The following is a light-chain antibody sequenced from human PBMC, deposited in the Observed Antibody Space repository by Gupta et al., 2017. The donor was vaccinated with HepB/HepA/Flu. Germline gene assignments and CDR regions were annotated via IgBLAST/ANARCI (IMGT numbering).Light chain of an antibody. CDR3: LLYYGGAQTFVL. J-gene: IGLJ2*01. V-gene: IGLV7-43*01. CDR2: NTN. CDR1: TGAVTSANF. Sequence: QTVVTQEPSLTVSPGGTVTLTCASSTGAVTSANFPNWIQQKPGQAPRTLIYNTNSKYSWTPARFSASLLGDKAALTLSDVQPEDEAEYYCLLYYGGAQTFVLFGGGTKLTVL.